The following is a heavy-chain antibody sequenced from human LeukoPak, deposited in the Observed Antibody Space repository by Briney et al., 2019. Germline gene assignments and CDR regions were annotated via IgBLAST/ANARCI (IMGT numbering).Heavy chain of an antibody. CDR3: ARSMAPSGSLYFQH. CDR2: INSKSGGT. J-gene: IGHJ1*01. CDR1: GYTFTGYY. V-gene: IGHV1-2*02. Sequence: ASVKVSCKASGYTFTGYYMHWVRQAPGQGLEWMGWINSKSGGTNYAQKFQGRVTMTRDTSIDAAYMELSRLRSDDTAVYYCARSMAPSGSLYFQHWGQGTLVTVSS. D-gene: IGHD6-13*01.